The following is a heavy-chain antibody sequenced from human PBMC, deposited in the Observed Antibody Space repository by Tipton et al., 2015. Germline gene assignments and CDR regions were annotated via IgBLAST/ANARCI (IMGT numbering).Heavy chain of an antibody. V-gene: IGHV3-33*01. CDR3: ARAGNDLDWGNWFDP. D-gene: IGHD1-1*01. Sequence: SLRLSCAASGFTFSSYGMHWVRQAPGKGLEWVAVIWFDGSNKYYADSVKGRFTISRDNSKTTLYLQMNSLRAEDTAVYYCARAGNDLDWGNWFDPWGQGTLVTVSS. CDR1: GFTFSSYG. J-gene: IGHJ5*02. CDR2: IWFDGSNK.